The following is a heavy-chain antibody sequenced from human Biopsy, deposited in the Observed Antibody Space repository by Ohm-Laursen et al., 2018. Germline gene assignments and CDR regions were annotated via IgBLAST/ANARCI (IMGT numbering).Heavy chain of an antibody. V-gene: IGHV4-59*11. CDR2: TYYTGKT. CDR1: GGSMSDHY. CDR3: GRVWLWRGYGMDV. Sequence: TLSLTCTVSGGSMSDHYWSWLRQTPGKGLEWLGYTYYTGKTTYNPSLESRITISVDTSKNKFSLQLDSMTAADTAVYYCGRVWLWRGYGMDVWGQGTTVTVSS. J-gene: IGHJ6*02. D-gene: IGHD6-19*01.